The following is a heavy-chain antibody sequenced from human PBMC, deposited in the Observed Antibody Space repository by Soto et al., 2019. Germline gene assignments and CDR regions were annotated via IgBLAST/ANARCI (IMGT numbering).Heavy chain of an antibody. Sequence: GESLKISCKGSGYSFTSYWIGWVRQMPGKGLEWMGIIYPGDSDTRYSPSFQGQVTISADKSISTAYPQWSSLKASDTAMYYCDSSTTSRSWYGGAIDIWGQGTMVTVSS. J-gene: IGHJ3*02. CDR2: IYPGDSDT. CDR3: DSSTTSRSWYGGAIDI. CDR1: GYSFTSYW. V-gene: IGHV5-51*01. D-gene: IGHD6-13*01.